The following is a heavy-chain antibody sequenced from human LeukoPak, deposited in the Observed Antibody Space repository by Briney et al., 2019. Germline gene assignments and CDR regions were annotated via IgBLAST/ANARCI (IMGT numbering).Heavy chain of an antibody. CDR2: ISSGGSDE. D-gene: IGHD3-22*01. V-gene: IGHV3-30*03. CDR1: GLTFNTYG. Sequence: PGGSLRLSCAASGLTFNTYGMHWVRQTPGKGLEWVAVISSGGSDEHYAESVKGRFAISRDNSQNTLYLQMNSLRVEDTAVYYCARDSSGPYWDDAFDIWGQGTMVTVSS. CDR3: ARDSSGPYWDDAFDI. J-gene: IGHJ3*02.